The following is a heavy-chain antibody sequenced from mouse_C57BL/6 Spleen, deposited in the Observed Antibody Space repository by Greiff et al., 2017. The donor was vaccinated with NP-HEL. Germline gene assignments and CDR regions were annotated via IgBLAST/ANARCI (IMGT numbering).Heavy chain of an antibody. CDR1: GFTFSNYW. Sequence: EVKVVESGGGLVQPGGSMKLSCVASGFTFSNYWMNWVRQSPEKGLEWVAQIRLKSDNYATHYAESVKGRFTISRDDSKSSVYLQMNNLRAEDTGIYYCTRRYYYGSSYYFDYWGQGTTLTVSS. CDR3: TRRYYYGSSYYFDY. J-gene: IGHJ2*01. CDR2: IRLKSDNYAT. D-gene: IGHD1-1*01. V-gene: IGHV6-3*01.